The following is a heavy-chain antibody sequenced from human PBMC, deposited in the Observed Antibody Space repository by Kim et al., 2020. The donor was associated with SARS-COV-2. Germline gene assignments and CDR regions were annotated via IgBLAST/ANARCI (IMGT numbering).Heavy chain of an antibody. Sequence: GGSLRLSCAASGFTFSSYGMHWVRQAPGKGLEWVAVIWYDGSNKYYADSVKGRLTISRDNSKNTLYLQMNSLRAEDTAVYYCAREYCSGGSCYSVSVFGPYGMEVWGQGTTITDSS. D-gene: IGHD2-15*01. CDR1: GFTFSSYG. J-gene: IGHJ6*02. CDR3: AREYCSGGSCYSVSVFGPYGMEV. V-gene: IGHV3-33*01. CDR2: IWYDGSNK.